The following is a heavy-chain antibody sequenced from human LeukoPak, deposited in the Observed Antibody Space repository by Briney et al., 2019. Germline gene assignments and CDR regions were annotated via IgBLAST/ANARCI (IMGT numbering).Heavy chain of an antibody. CDR1: GYTFTSYG. J-gene: IGHJ4*02. D-gene: IGHD3-3*01. CDR3: ARVAGDYDFWSGYYSY. Sequence: SVKVSCKASGYTFTSYGISWVRQAPGQGLEWMGGIIPIFGTANYAQKFQGRVTITADKSTSTAYMELSSLRSEDTAVYYCARVAGDYDFWSGYYSYWGQGTLVTVSS. V-gene: IGHV1-69*06. CDR2: IIPIFGTA.